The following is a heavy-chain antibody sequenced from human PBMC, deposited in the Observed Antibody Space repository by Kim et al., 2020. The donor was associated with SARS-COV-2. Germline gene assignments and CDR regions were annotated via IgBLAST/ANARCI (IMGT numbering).Heavy chain of an antibody. CDR1: GFTFSNYA. CDR2: ISGSGGDT. D-gene: IGHD3-22*01. Sequence: GGSLRLSCTASGFTFSNYAMTWVRQAPGKGLEWVSAISGSGGDTFYAVSVKGRFTISRDNSKNTLYLQMNSLRAEDTAVYYFAKRSYEGSGWLDYWRQGT. V-gene: IGHV3-23*01. CDR3: AKRSYEGSGWLDY. J-gene: IGHJ4*02.